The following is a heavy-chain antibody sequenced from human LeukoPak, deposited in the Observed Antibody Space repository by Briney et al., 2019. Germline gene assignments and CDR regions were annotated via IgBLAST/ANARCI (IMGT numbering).Heavy chain of an antibody. J-gene: IGHJ4*02. V-gene: IGHV1-2*02. CDR3: ARDRSSVVVPAARIFDH. Sequence: ASVKVSCKASGYTFTGYYMHWVRQAPGQGLEWMGWINPNSGGTNYAQKFQGRVTMTRDTSISTAYMELSRLRSDDTAVYYCARDRSSVVVPAARIFDHWGQGTLVTVSS. D-gene: IGHD2-2*01. CDR1: GYTFTGYY. CDR2: INPNSGGT.